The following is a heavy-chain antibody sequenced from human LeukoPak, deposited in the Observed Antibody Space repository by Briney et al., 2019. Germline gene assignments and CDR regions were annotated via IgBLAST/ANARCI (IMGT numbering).Heavy chain of an antibody. J-gene: IGHJ6*03. CDR3: VRETCSSASCFSSKYYYYYMDV. D-gene: IGHD2-2*01. Sequence: GGSLRLSCAASGFTVSSNYMSWVRHAPGKGLEWVSVIYTGGDTYYADSVKGRFTVSRDYSKNTLYLQMNGLRSEDTAVYYCVRETCSSASCFSSKYYYYYMDVWGKGTTVTVSS. CDR2: IYTGGDT. CDR1: GFTVSSNY. V-gene: IGHV3-53*05.